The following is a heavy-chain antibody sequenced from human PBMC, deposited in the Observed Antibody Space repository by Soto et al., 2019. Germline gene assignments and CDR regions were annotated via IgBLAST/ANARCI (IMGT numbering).Heavy chain of an antibody. Sequence: GGSLRLSCAASGFTFSSYGMHWVRQAPGKGLEWVAVISYDGSNKYYADSVKGRFTISRDNSKNTLYLQMNSLRAEDTAVYYCAKGGTTVTNRPYYYYYMDVWGKGTTVTVSS. V-gene: IGHV3-30*18. D-gene: IGHD4-17*01. CDR3: AKGGTTVTNRPYYYYYMDV. CDR2: ISYDGSNK. CDR1: GFTFSSYG. J-gene: IGHJ6*03.